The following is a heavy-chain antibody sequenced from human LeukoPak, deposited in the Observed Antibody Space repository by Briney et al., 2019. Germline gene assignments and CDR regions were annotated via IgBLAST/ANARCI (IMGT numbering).Heavy chain of an antibody. V-gene: IGHV4-34*01. D-gene: IGHD4-17*01. CDR3: ARVVYGDRYYFDY. J-gene: IGHJ4*02. Sequence: PSETLSLTCAVYGGSFSGYYWSWIRQPPGKGLEWIGEINHSGSTNYNPSLKSRVTISVDTSKNQFSLKLSSVTAADTAVYYCARVVYGDRYYFDYWGQGTLVTVSS. CDR2: INHSGST. CDR1: GGSFSGYY.